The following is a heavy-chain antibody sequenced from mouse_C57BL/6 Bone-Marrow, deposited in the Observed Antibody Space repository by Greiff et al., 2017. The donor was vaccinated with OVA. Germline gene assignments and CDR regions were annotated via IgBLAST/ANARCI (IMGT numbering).Heavy chain of an antibody. CDR2: IRMKSDNYAT. CDR3: TGLRAY. J-gene: IGHJ3*01. CDR1: GFTFSNYW. V-gene: IGHV6-3*01. Sequence: EVKVEESGGGLVQPGGSMKLSCVASGFTFSNYWMNWVRQSPEKGLEWVAQIRMKSDNYATHYAESVKGRFTISRDDAKSSVYLQMNKLRAEDTGIYYCTGLRAYWGQGTLVTVSA.